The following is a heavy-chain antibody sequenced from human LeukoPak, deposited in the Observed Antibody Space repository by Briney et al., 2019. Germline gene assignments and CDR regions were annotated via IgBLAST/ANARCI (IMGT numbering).Heavy chain of an antibody. V-gene: IGHV3-30*02. CDR3: AKIGPIAALDGW. D-gene: IGHD6-13*01. Sequence: GGSLRLSCAASAFTFGSYCMDWVRQAPGKWLEWVAFIWYDGSNKYYADSVKGRFTISRDNSKKTMYLQMNSLRAEDTAVYYCAKIGPIAALDGWWGQGTLVTVSS. J-gene: IGHJ4*02. CDR2: IWYDGSNK. CDR1: AFTFGSYC.